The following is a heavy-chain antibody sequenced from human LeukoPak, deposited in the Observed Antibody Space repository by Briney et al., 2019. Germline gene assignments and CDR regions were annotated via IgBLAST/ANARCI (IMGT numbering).Heavy chain of an antibody. CDR2: IYGGVNT. V-gene: IGHV3-66*01. CDR1: GFTVSSNY. J-gene: IGHJ4*02. Sequence: GGSLRLSCAASGFTVSSNYMSWVRQAPGKGLEWVSVIYGGVNTVYADSVQGRFTISRDNSKNTLYLQMSSLRAEDTAVYYCAKVGGAVDYWGQGTRVTVSS. D-gene: IGHD2-21*01. CDR3: AKVGGAVDY.